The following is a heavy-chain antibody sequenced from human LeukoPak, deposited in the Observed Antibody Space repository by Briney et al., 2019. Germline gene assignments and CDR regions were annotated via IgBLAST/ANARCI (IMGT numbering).Heavy chain of an antibody. V-gene: IGHV3-23*01. J-gene: IGHJ6*03. CDR1: GFTFSSYA. CDR3: AKAGYCSSTSCFALYYYYYMDV. Sequence: PGGSLRLSCAASGFTFSSYAMSWVRQAPGKGLEWVSAISGSGGSTYYADSVKGRFTISRDNSKNTLYLQMNSLRAEDTAVYYCAKAGYCSSTSCFALYYYYYMDVWGKGTTVTVSS. CDR2: ISGSGGST. D-gene: IGHD2-2*01.